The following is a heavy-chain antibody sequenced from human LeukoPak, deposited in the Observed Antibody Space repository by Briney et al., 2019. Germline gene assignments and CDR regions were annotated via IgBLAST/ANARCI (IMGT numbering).Heavy chain of an antibody. J-gene: IGHJ4*02. D-gene: IGHD4-17*01. V-gene: IGHV3-23*01. CDR1: GFTFSSYT. Sequence: GGSLRLSCAASGFTFSSYTMSWVRQAPGEGLEWLSAISGRGESTFYAPSVKGRFAISRDNSDNTLYLQMSTLRVDDTAVYFCAKERQTGDYFTSDYWGQGTLVTVSS. CDR2: ISGRGEST. CDR3: AKERQTGDYFTSDY.